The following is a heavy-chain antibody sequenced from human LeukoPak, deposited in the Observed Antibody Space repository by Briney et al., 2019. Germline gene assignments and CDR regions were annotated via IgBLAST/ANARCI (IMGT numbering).Heavy chain of an antibody. CDR3: AKDISLLFRRQDV. V-gene: IGHV3-30*02. Sequence: GGALRLSCAACGFTFSTYVMHWVRQAPGKGLEWVSAIRNYGSNNYYADSVKCRFDIYRDNSKKTLYLQMNSLRVEYTAVYYCAKDISLLFRRQDVWGKRATVTV. CDR2: IRNYGSNN. CDR1: GFTFSTYV. D-gene: IGHD3-10*01. J-gene: IGHJ6*03.